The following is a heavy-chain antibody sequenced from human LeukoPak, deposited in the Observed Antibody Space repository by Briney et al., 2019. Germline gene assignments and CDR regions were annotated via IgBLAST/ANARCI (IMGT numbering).Heavy chain of an antibody. CDR1: GFTFSSYA. D-gene: IGHD2-2*01. CDR3: ARGSPQYCSSTSCYGYLFDY. CDR2: ISYDGSNK. J-gene: IGHJ4*02. V-gene: IGHV3-30-3*01. Sequence: PGRSLRLSCAASGFTFSSYAMHWVRQAPGKGLEWVAVISYDGSNKYYADSVKGRFTISRDNSKNTLHLQMNSLRAEDTAVYYCARGSPQYCSSTSCYGYLFDYWGQGTLVTVSS.